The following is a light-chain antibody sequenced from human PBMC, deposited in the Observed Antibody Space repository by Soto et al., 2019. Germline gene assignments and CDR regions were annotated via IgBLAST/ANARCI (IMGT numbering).Light chain of an antibody. V-gene: IGLV2-14*01. J-gene: IGLJ1*01. CDR1: SSDVGGYNS. Sequence: QPVLTQPASVSGSPGQSITISCTGTSSDVGGYNSVSWYQQHPDKAPKLMIYEVSNRPSGVSNRFSGSKSGNTASLTISGLQAEDEADYYCSSYTRSGTLGVFGTGTKVTVL. CDR2: EVS. CDR3: SSYTRSGTLGV.